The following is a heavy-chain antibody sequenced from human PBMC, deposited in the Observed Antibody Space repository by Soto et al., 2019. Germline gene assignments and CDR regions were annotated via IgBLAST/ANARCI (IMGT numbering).Heavy chain of an antibody. CDR1: GFTFSTYA. V-gene: IGHV3-23*01. CDR2: ISGSGGAT. Sequence: GGSLRLSCAASGFTFSTYAMTWVRQAPGKGLEWVSSISGSGGATYYADSVKGRFTISRDDSKNTLFLQMDSLRAEDTALYYCAKAGRPFYDLWSENRFDPWGQGTLVTVSS. D-gene: IGHD3-3*01. CDR3: AKAGRPFYDLWSENRFDP. J-gene: IGHJ5*02.